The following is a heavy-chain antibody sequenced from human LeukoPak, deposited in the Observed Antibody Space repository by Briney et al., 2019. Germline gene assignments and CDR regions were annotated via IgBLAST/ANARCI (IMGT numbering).Heavy chain of an antibody. J-gene: IGHJ4*02. D-gene: IGHD6-19*01. V-gene: IGHV4-38-2*02. Sequence: SETLSLTCTVTNYSISSGYYWGWIRQPPGKGLGWIGTIYYSGTTYYNPSLKSRVTISVDTSKNQFSLKLSSVTAADTAVYYCARERSRGQWPGLSVRHFYFDYWGQGTLVIVSS. CDR2: IYYSGTT. CDR3: ARERSRGQWPGLSVRHFYFDY. CDR1: NYSISSGYY.